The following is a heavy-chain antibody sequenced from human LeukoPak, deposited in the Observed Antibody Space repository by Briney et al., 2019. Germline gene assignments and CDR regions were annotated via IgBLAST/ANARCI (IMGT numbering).Heavy chain of an antibody. CDR2: ISSNGGST. Sequence: GGSLRLSCAASGFTFSSYAMHWVRQAPGKGLEYVSAISSNGGSTYYAVSVKGRFTISRDNSKNTLYPQMGSLRAEDMAVYYCARDSSGYEGAFDIWGQGTMVTVSS. D-gene: IGHD5-12*01. CDR1: GFTFSSYA. CDR3: ARDSSGYEGAFDI. J-gene: IGHJ3*02. V-gene: IGHV3-64*02.